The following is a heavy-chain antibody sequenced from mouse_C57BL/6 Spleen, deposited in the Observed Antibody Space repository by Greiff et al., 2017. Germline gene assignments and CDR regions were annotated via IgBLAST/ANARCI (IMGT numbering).Heavy chain of an antibody. J-gene: IGHJ4*01. CDR3: ARRPDGYYDAMDY. CDR2: ISSGGSYT. V-gene: IGHV5-6*01. Sequence: EVQGVESGGDLVKPGGSLKLSCAASGFTFSSYGMSWVRQTPDKRLEWVATISSGGSYTYYPDSVKGRFTISRDNAKNTLYLQMSSLKSEDTAMYYCARRPDGYYDAMDYWGQGTSVTVSS. D-gene: IGHD2-3*01. CDR1: GFTFSSYG.